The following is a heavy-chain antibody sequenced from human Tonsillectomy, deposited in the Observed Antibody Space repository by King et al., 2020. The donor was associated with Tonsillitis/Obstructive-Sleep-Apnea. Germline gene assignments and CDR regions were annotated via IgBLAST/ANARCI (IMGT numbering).Heavy chain of an antibody. V-gene: IGHV3-15*07. D-gene: IGHD3-22*01. CDR1: GFTFSNAW. J-gene: IGHJ1*01. CDR3: TTEGGGYYGD. Sequence: VQLVESGGGLVKPGGSLRLSCAASGFTFSNAWMNWVRQAPGKGLEWVGRIKSKIDGGTTDYAAPVKGRFTISRDDSKNTLYLQMNSLKTEDTAVYYCTTEGGGYYGDWGQGTLVTVSS. CDR2: IKSKIDGGTT.